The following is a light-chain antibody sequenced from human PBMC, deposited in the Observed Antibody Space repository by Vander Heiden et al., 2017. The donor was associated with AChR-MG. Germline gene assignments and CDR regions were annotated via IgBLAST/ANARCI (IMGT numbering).Light chain of an antibody. J-gene: IGLJ3*02. CDR3: QAWDSSTGV. Sequence: SYALTQPPSVSVSPGQTASITCSGDKLGDKYASWYQQKPGQSPVLVIFQDSKRPSGIPERFSGSNSGNTATLTISGTQAPDEADYYCQAWDSSTGVFGGGTKLTVL. CDR2: QDS. CDR1: KLGDKY. V-gene: IGLV3-1*01.